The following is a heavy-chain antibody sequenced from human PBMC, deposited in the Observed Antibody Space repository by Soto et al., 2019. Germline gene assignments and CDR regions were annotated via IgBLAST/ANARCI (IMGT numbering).Heavy chain of an antibody. CDR1: GFTFSSYS. D-gene: IGHD3-10*01. V-gene: IGHV3-48*01. J-gene: IGHJ4*02. CDR3: ARASPGFDY. CDR2: ISTTSDTI. Sequence: EVQLVESGGGLVQPGGSLRLSCAASGFTFSSYSMNWVRQAPGKGLEWISYISTTSDTIYYADSVKGRFTISRNNAKNSLFLQMNSLRAEDTAVYYCARASPGFDYWGQGTLVTVSS.